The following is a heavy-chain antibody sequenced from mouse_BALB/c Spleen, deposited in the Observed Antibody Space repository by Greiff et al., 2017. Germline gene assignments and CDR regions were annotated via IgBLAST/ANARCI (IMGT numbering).Heavy chain of an antibody. CDR2: IWGDGST. Sequence: QVQLKESGPGLVQPSQSLSITCTVSGFSLTSYGVNWVRQPPGKGLEWLGMIWGDGSTDYNSALKSRLSISKDNSKSQVFLKMNSLQTDDTARYYCARGHYGRGAWFAYWGQGTLVTVSA. J-gene: IGHJ3*01. V-gene: IGHV2-6-7*01. CDR3: ARGHYGRGAWFAY. CDR1: GFSLTSYG. D-gene: IGHD1-1*02.